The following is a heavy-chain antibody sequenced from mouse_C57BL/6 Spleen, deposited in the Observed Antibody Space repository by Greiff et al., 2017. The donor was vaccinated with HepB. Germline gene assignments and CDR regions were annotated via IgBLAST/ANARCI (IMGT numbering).Heavy chain of an antibody. CDR1: GYTFTSYW. CDR3: ARNYGNNNWYFDV. V-gene: IGHV1-64*01. Sequence: QVQLQQPGAELVKPGASVKLSCKASGYTFTSYWMHWVKQRPGQGLEWIGMIHPNSGSTNYNEKFKSKATLTVDKSSSTAYMQLSSLTSEDSAVYYCARNYGNNNWYFDVWGTGTTVTVSS. CDR2: IHPNSGST. J-gene: IGHJ1*03. D-gene: IGHD2-1*01.